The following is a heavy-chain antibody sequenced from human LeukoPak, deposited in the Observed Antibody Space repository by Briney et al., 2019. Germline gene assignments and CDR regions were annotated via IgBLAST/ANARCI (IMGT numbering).Heavy chain of an antibody. Sequence: GGSLRLSCAASGFTFDDYAMHWVRQPPGKGLEWVSVIYVGGNTYYADSVKGRFTISRDPSKNTVYLQMNTLRAEDTAVYYCAREAYSDSSGSATPYWGQGTLVTVSS. D-gene: IGHD3-22*01. V-gene: IGHV3-53*01. CDR2: IYVGGNT. J-gene: IGHJ4*02. CDR1: GFTFDDYA. CDR3: AREAYSDSSGSATPY.